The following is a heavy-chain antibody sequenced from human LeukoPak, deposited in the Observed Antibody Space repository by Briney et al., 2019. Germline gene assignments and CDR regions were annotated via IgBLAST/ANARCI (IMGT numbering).Heavy chain of an antibody. J-gene: IGHJ4*02. CDR2: ISGSGGST. V-gene: IGHV3-23*01. Sequence: GGSLRLSCAASGITFSSYAMSWVRQAPGKGLEWVSAISGSGGSTYYADSVKGRFTISRDNSKNTLYLQMNSLRAEETAVYYCAKVTSYDFWSGYYDYWGQGTLVTVSS. CDR3: AKVTSYDFWSGYYDY. CDR1: GITFSSYA. D-gene: IGHD3-3*01.